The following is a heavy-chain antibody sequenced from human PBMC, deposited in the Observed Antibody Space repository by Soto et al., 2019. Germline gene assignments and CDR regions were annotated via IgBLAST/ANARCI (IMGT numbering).Heavy chain of an antibody. CDR2: INAGNGNT. J-gene: IGHJ5*02. CDR3: AIVPAATFDWFDP. D-gene: IGHD2-2*01. CDR1: GYTFTSYA. V-gene: IGHV1-3*01. Sequence: ASVKVSCKASGYTFTSYAMHWVRQAPGQRLEWMGWINAGNGNTKYSQKFQGRVTITRDTSASTAYMELSSLRSEDTAVYYCAIVPAATFDWFDPWGQGTLVTVSS.